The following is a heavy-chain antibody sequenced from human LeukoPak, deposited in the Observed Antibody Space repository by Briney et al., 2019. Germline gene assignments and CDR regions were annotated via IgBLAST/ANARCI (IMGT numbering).Heavy chain of an antibody. V-gene: IGHV3-48*01. CDR3: ARDPEGYSYGYGSYFDY. J-gene: IGHJ4*02. CDR1: GFTFSGYC. Sequence: GGSLRLSCAASGFTFSGYCMNWVRQAPGKGLEWVSYISSSSSTIYYADSVKGRFTISRDNAKNSLYLQMNSLRAEDTAVYYCARDPEGYSYGYGSYFDYWGQGTLVTVSS. D-gene: IGHD5-18*01. CDR2: ISSSSSTI.